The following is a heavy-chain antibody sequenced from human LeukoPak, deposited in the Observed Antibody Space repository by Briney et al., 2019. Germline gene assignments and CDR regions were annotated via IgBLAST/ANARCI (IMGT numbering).Heavy chain of an antibody. Sequence: PGGSLRLSCAASGFTFSSYGMHWVRQAPGKGLEWVAVISYDGSNKYYADSVKGRFTISRDNSKNTLYLQMNSLRAEDTAVYYCARARYSLDAFDIWGQGTMVTVSS. CDR1: GFTFSSYG. CDR3: ARARYSLDAFDI. CDR2: ISYDGSNK. J-gene: IGHJ3*02. V-gene: IGHV3-30*03. D-gene: IGHD5-18*01.